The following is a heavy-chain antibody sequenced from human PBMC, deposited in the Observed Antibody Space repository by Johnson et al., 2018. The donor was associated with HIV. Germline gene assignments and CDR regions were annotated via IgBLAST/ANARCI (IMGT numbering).Heavy chain of an antibody. CDR2: IRYDGSNK. CDR1: GFIFSSYD. CDR3: AKSDSGYDAFDI. J-gene: IGHJ3*02. Sequence: VHLVESGGGVVQPGESLRLSCAASGFIFSSYDMHWVRQAPGKGLEWVAFIRYDGSNKHYVDSVKGRFTISRDNSKNTLYLQMNSLLPEDTAVYYCAKSDSGYDAFDIWGQGTMVTVSS. D-gene: IGHD5-12*01. V-gene: IGHV3-30*02.